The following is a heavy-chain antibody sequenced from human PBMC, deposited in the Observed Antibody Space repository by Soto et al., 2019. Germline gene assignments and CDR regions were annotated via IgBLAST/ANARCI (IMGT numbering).Heavy chain of an antibody. CDR3: SRDAQVGLLDY. V-gene: IGHV3-11*05. CDR2: IEGSGTYT. CDR1: GITFSSYY. J-gene: IGHJ4*02. D-gene: IGHD1-26*01. Sequence: GGSLRLSCAVSGITFSSYYMSWIRQAPGKGLEWVSYIEGSGTYTNYAESVRGRFTISRDNAKNSLFLQMNSLRTDDTAVYYCSRDAQVGLLDYWGQGTLVTVSS.